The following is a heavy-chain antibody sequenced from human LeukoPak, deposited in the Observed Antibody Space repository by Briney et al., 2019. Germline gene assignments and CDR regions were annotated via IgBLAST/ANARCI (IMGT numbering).Heavy chain of an antibody. Sequence: GASVKVSCKASGYTFTSYYMHWVRQAPGQGLEWMGIINPSGGSTSYAQKFQGRVTMARDTSTSTVYMELSSPRSEDTAVYYCARAYYDFKFDPWGQGTLVTVSS. D-gene: IGHD3-3*01. J-gene: IGHJ5*02. CDR1: GYTFTSYY. V-gene: IGHV1-46*01. CDR3: ARAYYDFKFDP. CDR2: INPSGGST.